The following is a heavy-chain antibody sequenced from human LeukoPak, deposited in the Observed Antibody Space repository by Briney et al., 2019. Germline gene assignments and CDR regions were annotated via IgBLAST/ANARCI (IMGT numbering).Heavy chain of an antibody. CDR1: GGSISNYY. J-gene: IGHJ4*02. CDR3: ARQQLSQLYYFDY. CDR2: ISHSGST. Sequence: SETLSLTCTVSGGSISNYYWSWIRQPPGKRLEWIGYISHSGSTSYSPSLKSRVTISVDTSKNQFSLKLSSVTAADTAVYYCARQQLSQLYYFDYWGQGTLVTVSS. V-gene: IGHV4-59*01. D-gene: IGHD6-13*01.